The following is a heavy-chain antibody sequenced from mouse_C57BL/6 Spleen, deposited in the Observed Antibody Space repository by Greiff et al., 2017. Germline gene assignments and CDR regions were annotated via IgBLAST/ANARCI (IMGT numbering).Heavy chain of an antibody. CDR2: ISYSGST. CDR3: ARGLYYFDY. CDR1: GYSITSGYD. Sequence: EVQGVESGPGMVKPSQSLSLTCTVTGYSITSGYDWHWIRHFPGNNLEWMGYISYSGSTNDNPSLKSRISITHDTSKNHFFLKLNSVTTEDTATYYCARGLYYFDYWGQGTTLTVSS. J-gene: IGHJ2*01. V-gene: IGHV3-1*01.